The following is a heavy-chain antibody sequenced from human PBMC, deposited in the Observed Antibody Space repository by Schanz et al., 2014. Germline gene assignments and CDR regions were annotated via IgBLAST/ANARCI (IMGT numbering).Heavy chain of an antibody. V-gene: IGHV3-21*01. CDR1: GFIFRSYT. J-gene: IGHJ6*02. D-gene: IGHD6-13*01. Sequence: EVQLVESGGGLVKPGGSLRLSCKASGFIFRSYTMNWVRQAPGKGLEWVSSLSSSGLYTFYADLAGGRFTISRDDAKNSLFLEMNNLRTEDTAVYFCARDIKKQLVDSKDYYYGMDVWGQGTTVTVSS. CDR2: LSSSGLYT. CDR3: ARDIKKQLVDSKDYYYGMDV.